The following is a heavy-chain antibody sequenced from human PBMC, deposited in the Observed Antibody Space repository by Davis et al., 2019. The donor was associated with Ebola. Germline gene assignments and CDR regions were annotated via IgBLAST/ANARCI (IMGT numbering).Heavy chain of an antibody. CDR1: GFTFSSFA. CDR2: ITGSGITT. CDR3: ATGRKSGGYESEFDF. Sequence: GESLKISCAASGFTFSSFAMSWVRQAPGKGLEWVSTITGSGITTYYADSVRGRFTISRDNSKNTLFLQMNSLRVDDTAIYFCATGRKSGGYESEFDFWGQGTLVPVSS. J-gene: IGHJ4*02. D-gene: IGHD5-12*01. V-gene: IGHV3-23*01.